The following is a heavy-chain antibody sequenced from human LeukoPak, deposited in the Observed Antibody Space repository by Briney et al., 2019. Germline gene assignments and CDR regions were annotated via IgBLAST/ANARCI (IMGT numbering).Heavy chain of an antibody. V-gene: IGHV1-18*01. CDR2: ISVYNGNT. Sequence: ASVKVSCKASGYTFTNYGISWVRQAPGQGLGWLGWISVYNGNTNYAQKVQARVTMTTDTSASTAYMELRSLRSDDTAVYYCARNVSAPSDHAGYFDYWGKGTLVTVSS. J-gene: IGHJ4*02. CDR1: GYTFTNYG. D-gene: IGHD1-14*01. CDR3: ARNVSAPSDHAGYFDY.